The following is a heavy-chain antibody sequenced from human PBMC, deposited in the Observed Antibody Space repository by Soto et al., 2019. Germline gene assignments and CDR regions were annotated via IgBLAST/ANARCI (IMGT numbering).Heavy chain of an antibody. V-gene: IGHV3-74*01. CDR3: AKMEGNTYGLFH. J-gene: IGHJ4*02. CDR2: IKTDGSSA. D-gene: IGHD5-18*01. CDR1: GFSFSSYW. Sequence: EVQLVESGGGLVQPGGSLRLSCAASGFSFSSYWIHWVRQAPGKGLVWVSRIKTDGSSADYADSVKGRFTISRDNAKNTLYLQMNSLRGEDTAVYYCAKMEGNTYGLFHWGQGTLVTVSS.